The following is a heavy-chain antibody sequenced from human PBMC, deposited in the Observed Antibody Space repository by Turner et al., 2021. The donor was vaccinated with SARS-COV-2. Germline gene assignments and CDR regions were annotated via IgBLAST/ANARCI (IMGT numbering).Heavy chain of an antibody. D-gene: IGHD3-10*01. V-gene: IGHV1-18*01. Sequence: QVQLLQSGAELRKPAASWKVSCKASGYTFGSYGLSWLRQAPGPGLEWLGWISAYNGNTNYAQNLQVRVTMSIYIYTSTDYMALRSLSSDDTAVYYCACAYGSCSYGYYYGMDFWGQGTTVTVSS. CDR2: ISAYNGNT. CDR3: ACAYGSCSYGYYYGMDF. CDR1: GYTFGSYG. J-gene: IGHJ6*02.